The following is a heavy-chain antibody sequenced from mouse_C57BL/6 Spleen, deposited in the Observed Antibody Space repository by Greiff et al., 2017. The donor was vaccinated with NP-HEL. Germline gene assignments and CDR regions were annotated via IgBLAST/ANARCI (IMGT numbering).Heavy chain of an antibody. CDR1: GYSITSGYY. D-gene: IGHD2-2*01. V-gene: IGHV3-6*01. CDR2: ISYDGSN. Sequence: EVKLVESGPGLVKPSQSLSLTCSVTGYSITSGYYWNWLRQLPGNQLEWMGYISYDGSNNYNPSLKNRISITRDTSKNQLFLKLNPVTTADTATYYGAKRDVYGEFAYWGKGTPVTVSA. CDR3: AKRDVYGEFAY. J-gene: IGHJ3*01.